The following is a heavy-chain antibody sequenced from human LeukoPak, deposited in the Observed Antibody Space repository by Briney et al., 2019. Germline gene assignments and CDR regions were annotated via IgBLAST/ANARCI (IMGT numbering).Heavy chain of an antibody. D-gene: IGHD4-17*01. CDR1: GYTFPSYY. CDR3: TREGAYGAHRFDY. V-gene: IGHV1-46*01. CDR2: INPSGGNT. J-gene: IGHJ4*02. Sequence: ASVKVSCKASGYTFPSYYMHWVRQAPGQGLEWMGVINPSGGNTNSAQKFQGRVTMTRDTSTRTVYMELSSLRSEDTAVYYCTREGAYGAHRFDYWGQGTLITVSS.